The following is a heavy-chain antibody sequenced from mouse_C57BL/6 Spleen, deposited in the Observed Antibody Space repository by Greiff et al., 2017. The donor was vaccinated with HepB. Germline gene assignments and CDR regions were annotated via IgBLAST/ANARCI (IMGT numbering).Heavy chain of an antibody. CDR3: ARGSSGLAWFYY. J-gene: IGHJ3*01. V-gene: IGHV1-61*01. D-gene: IGHD3-2*02. CDR1: GYTFTSYW. Sequence: VQLQESGAELVRPGSSVKLSCKASGYTFTSYWMDRVKQRPGQGLEWIGNIYPSDSETHYNQKFKDKATLTVVKSSSTAYMQLSSLTSEDSAVYYCARGSSGLAWFYYCGQGTLFTVSA. CDR2: IYPSDSET.